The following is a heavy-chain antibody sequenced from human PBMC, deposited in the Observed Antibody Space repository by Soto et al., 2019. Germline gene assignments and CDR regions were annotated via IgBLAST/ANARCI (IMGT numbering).Heavy chain of an antibody. CDR3: ARDNHYEGENSFDI. J-gene: IGHJ3*02. CDR2: IIPIFGTA. D-gene: IGHD3-22*01. V-gene: IGHV1-69*13. Sequence: SVKVSCKASGGTFSSYAISWVRQAPGQGLEWMGGIIPIFGTANYAQKFQGRVTITADESTSTAYMELSSLRSEDTAVYYCARDNHYEGENSFDIWGQGTMVTVSS. CDR1: GGTFSSYA.